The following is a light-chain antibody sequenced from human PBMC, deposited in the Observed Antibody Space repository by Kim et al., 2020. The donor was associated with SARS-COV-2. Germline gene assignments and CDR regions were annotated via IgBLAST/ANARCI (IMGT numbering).Light chain of an antibody. CDR3: QKNYSGPFT. V-gene: IGKV3D-7*01. Sequence: CPGGKGPTSGGGTQRVIGIYLTGNKRDPGRPPRLFTYGASTRATGIPASLIGSGSGTDFTLTISSLQPEDFAVYYCQKNYSGPFTFGARTKMEIK. CDR2: GAS. J-gene: IGKJ4*01. CDR1: QRVIGIY.